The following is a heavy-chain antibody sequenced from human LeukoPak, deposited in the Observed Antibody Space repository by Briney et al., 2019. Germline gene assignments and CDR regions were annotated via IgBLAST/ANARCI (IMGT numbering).Heavy chain of an antibody. V-gene: IGHV3-74*01. CDR3: ARGSPQYDSSGYLIDY. CDR2: FNGDGSSP. CDR1: GFTFSSYW. D-gene: IGHD3-22*01. Sequence: GGSLRLSCAASGFTFSSYWMHWVRQAPGKGLVWVSRFNGDGSSPAYADSVKGRFTISRDNAKNTLYLEMKSLTAEDTAVYYCARGSPQYDSSGYLIDYWGQGTLATVSS. J-gene: IGHJ4*02.